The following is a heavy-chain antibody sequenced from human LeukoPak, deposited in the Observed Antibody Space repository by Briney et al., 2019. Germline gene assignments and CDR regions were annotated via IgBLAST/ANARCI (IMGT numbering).Heavy chain of an antibody. CDR2: IYPGDSDT. D-gene: IGHD6-13*01. J-gene: IGHJ6*02. Sequence: GESLKISCKGSGYSFTSYWIVWVRQMPGKGLEWMGIIYPGDSDTRYSPSFQGQVTISADKSISTAYLQWSSLKASDTAMYYCARWYSSSWYLGNGMDVWGQETTVTVSS. CDR1: GYSFTSYW. V-gene: IGHV5-51*01. CDR3: ARWYSSSWYLGNGMDV.